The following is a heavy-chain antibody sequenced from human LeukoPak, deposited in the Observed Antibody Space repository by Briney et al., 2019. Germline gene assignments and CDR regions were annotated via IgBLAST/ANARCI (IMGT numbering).Heavy chain of an antibody. CDR2: IYYSGST. CDR3: ARRLAIFGVVTTSRNWFDP. CDR1: GGSISSSSYY. J-gene: IGHJ5*02. Sequence: PSETLSLTCTVSGGSISSSSYYWGWIRQPPGKGLERIGSIYYSGSTYYNPSLKSRVTISVDTSKNQFSLKLSSVTAADTAVYYCARRLAIFGVVTTSRNWFDPWGQGTLVTVSS. V-gene: IGHV4-39*01. D-gene: IGHD3-3*01.